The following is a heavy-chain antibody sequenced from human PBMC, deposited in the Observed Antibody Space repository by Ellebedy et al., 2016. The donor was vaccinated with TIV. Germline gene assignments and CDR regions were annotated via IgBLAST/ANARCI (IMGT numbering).Heavy chain of an antibody. CDR3: AKDRNSGDGYWVFDQ. CDR2: NFGSGGGI. J-gene: IGHJ4*02. CDR1: GFSFSRYA. D-gene: IGHD5-18*01. V-gene: IGHV3-23*01. Sequence: GESLKISCAASGFSFSRYAMSWVRQAPGKGLEWVSGNFGSGGGISYADSVKGRFTISRDNSKSMVHLQMNSLRPEDTAVYYCAKDRNSGDGYWVFDQWGQGTLVTVSS.